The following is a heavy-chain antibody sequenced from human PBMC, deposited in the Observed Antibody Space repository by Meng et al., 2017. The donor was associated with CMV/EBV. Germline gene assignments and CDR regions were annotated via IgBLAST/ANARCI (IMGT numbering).Heavy chain of an antibody. CDR3: ARDTRDWGSSWLT. CDR1: GGTFSSYT. Sequence: SVKVSCKASGGTFSSYTISWVRQAPGQGLEWMGRIIPILGIANYAQKFQGRVTITADKSTNTAYMELSSLRSEDTAVYYCARDTRDWGSSWLTWGQGTLVTVSS. V-gene: IGHV1-69*04. D-gene: IGHD6-13*01. J-gene: IGHJ4*02. CDR2: IIPILGIA.